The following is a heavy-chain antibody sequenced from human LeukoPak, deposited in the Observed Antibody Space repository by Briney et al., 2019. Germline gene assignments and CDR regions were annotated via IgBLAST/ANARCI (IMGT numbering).Heavy chain of an antibody. Sequence: GGSLRLSCAASGFTFSSYGMSWVRQAPGKGLEWVSAISDSGGNTYYADSVKGRFTISRDNSKNTLYLQMNSLRAEDTAVYYCAKVGYYYVSGSYYLGWFDPWGQGTLVTVSS. J-gene: IGHJ5*02. V-gene: IGHV3-23*01. CDR1: GFTFSSYG. CDR2: ISDSGGNT. D-gene: IGHD3-10*01. CDR3: AKVGYYYVSGSYYLGWFDP.